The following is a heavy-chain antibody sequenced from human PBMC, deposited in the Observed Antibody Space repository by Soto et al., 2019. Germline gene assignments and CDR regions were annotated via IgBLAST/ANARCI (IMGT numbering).Heavy chain of an antibody. CDR2: IKQDGSEK. D-gene: IGHD4-17*01. CDR3: ARIGPDFGDYWDF. CDR1: GFTFSRFW. J-gene: IGHJ4*02. Sequence: EVQLVESGGGLVQPGGSLRLSCTASGFTFSRFWMSWVRQAPGMGLECVANIKQDGSEKDYVDSVKGRFTISRDNAKNSLFLQMNNLRAEDTAVYYCARIGPDFGDYWDFWGQGALVTVSS. V-gene: IGHV3-7*01.